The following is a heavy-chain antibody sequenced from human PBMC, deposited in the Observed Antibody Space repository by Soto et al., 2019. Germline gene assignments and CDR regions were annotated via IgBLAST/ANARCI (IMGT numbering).Heavy chain of an antibody. J-gene: IGHJ6*02. CDR1: GFTFSSYA. CDR3: AKDRGAMQGYYYGMDV. D-gene: IGHD3-10*01. V-gene: IGHV3-23*01. CDR2: ISGSGGST. Sequence: GGSLRLSCAASGFTFSSYAMSWVRQAPGKGLEWVSAISGSGGSTYYADSVKGRFTISRDNSKNTPYLQMNSLRAEDTAVYYCAKDRGAMQGYYYGMDVWGQGTTVTVSS.